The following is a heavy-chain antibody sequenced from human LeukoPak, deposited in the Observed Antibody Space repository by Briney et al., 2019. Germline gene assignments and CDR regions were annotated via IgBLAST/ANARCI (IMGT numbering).Heavy chain of an antibody. CDR2: IYSSGST. CDR3: ARHWVAVAGSYPFDI. J-gene: IGHJ3*02. CDR1: GGSFSSYY. V-gene: IGHV4-59*08. D-gene: IGHD6-19*01. Sequence: SETLSLTCRVSGGSFSSYYWSWIRQTPGKGLERIGYIYSSGSTSYNPSLKSRVTMSVDTSKNQFSLKLNSVTAADTAVYYCARHWVAVAGSYPFDIWGQGTMVTVSS.